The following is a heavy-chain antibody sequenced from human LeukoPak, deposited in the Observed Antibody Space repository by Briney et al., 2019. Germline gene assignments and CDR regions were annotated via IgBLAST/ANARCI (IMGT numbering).Heavy chain of an antibody. CDR3: ARPAYGSGSQPPDY. D-gene: IGHD3-10*01. CDR2: IYPGDSGT. CDR1: GYSFTSYW. V-gene: IGHV5-51*01. Sequence: GESLKISCKGSGYSFTSYWIGWVRQMPGKGLEWMGIIYPGDSGTRYSPSFQGQVTISADKSINTAYLQWSGLKASDTAMYYCARPAYGSGSQPPDYWGQGTMVIVSS. J-gene: IGHJ4*02.